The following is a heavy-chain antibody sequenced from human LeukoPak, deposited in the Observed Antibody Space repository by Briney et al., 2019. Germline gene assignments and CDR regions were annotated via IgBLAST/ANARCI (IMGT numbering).Heavy chain of an antibody. J-gene: IGHJ3*02. D-gene: IGHD3-22*01. V-gene: IGHV3-21*05. CDR2: ISSSSSYI. CDR1: GFTFSSYE. Sequence: GGSLRLSCAASGFTFSSYEMNWVRQAPGKGLEWVSYISSSSSYIYYADSVKGRFTISRDNAKNSLYLQMNSLRAEDTAVYYCAGHIYYDSSGPRSPLDIWGRGTMVTVSS. CDR3: AGHIYYDSSGPRSPLDI.